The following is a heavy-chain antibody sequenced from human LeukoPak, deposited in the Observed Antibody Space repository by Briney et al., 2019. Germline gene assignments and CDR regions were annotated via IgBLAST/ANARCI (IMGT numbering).Heavy chain of an antibody. J-gene: IGHJ6*03. CDR2: INTNTGNP. CDR3: ASANRYSSSWYTYYYYYYMDV. V-gene: IGHV7-4-1*02. D-gene: IGHD6-13*01. CDR1: GYTFTSYA. Sequence: GASVKVSCKASGYTFTSYAMNWVRQAPGQGLEWMGWINTNTGNPTYAQGFTGRFVFSLDTSVSTAYLQISSLKAEDTAVYYCASANRYSSSWYTYYYYYYMDVWGKGTTVTVSS.